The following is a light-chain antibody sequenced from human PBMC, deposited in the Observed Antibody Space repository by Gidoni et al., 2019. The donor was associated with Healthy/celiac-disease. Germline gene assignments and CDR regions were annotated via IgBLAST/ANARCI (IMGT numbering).Light chain of an antibody. J-gene: IGKJ3*01. CDR1: QSVSSN. V-gene: IGKV3-15*01. CDR3: QQYNNWPLT. Sequence: EIVMTQSPATLSVSPGVRATLSCRASQSVSSNLAWYQQKPGQAPRLLIYGASTRATGIPARFSGSGSGTEFTLTISSLQSEDFAVYYCQQYNNWPLTFGPGTKVDIK. CDR2: GAS.